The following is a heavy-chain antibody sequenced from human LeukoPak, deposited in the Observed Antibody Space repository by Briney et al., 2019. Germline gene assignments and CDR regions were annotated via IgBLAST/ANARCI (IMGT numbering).Heavy chain of an antibody. D-gene: IGHD3-3*01. J-gene: IGHJ5*02. CDR3: AGQVGLRFLEWLLRPTYPNWFDP. CDR2: INHSGST. CDR1: SGSFSGYY. Sequence: PSETLSLTCAVYSGSFSGYYWSWLRQPPGKGLEWIGEINHSGSTNYNPSLKSRVTIPVDTSKNQFSLKLSSVTAADTAVYYCAGQVGLRFLEWLLRPTYPNWFDPWGQGTLVTVSS. V-gene: IGHV4-34*01.